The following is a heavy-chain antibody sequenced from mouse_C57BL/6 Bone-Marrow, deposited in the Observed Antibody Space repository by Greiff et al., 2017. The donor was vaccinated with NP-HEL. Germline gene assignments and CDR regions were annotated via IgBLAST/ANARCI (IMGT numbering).Heavy chain of an antibody. Sequence: EVKVVESGGGLVQSGRSLRLSCATSGFTFSDFYMEWVRQAPGKGLEWIAASRNKANDYTTEYSASVKGRFIVSRDTSQSILYLQMNALRAEDTAIYYCARGYDYGVAYWGQGTLVTVSA. CDR3: ARGYDYGVAY. CDR1: GFTFSDFY. CDR2: SRNKANDYTT. V-gene: IGHV7-1*01. D-gene: IGHD2-4*01. J-gene: IGHJ3*01.